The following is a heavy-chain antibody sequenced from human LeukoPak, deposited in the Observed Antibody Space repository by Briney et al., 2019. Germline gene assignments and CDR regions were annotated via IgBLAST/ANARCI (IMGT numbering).Heavy chain of an antibody. CDR3: ARFGDDSSGFGGPRDAFDI. J-gene: IGHJ3*02. D-gene: IGHD3-22*01. CDR1: GGSISSGGYS. Sequence: PSQTLSLTCAVSGGSISSGGYSWSWIRQPPGKGLEWNGYIYLSGNTFYNPSLKSRVTISVDRSKNQFSLKLSSVTAADTAVYCCARFGDDSSGFGGPRDAFDIWGQGTMVTVSS. V-gene: IGHV4-30-2*01. CDR2: IYLSGNT.